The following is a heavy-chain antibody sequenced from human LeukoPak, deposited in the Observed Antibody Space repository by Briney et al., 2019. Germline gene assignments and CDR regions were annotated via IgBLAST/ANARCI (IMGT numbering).Heavy chain of an antibody. V-gene: IGHV1-18*01. CDR2: ISPENGDT. J-gene: IGHJ6*03. CDR1: GYTFVNFG. Sequence: GASVKVSCKASGYTFVNFGLIWVRQAPGQGLEWMGWISPENGDTNYAQNFQDRVTMTTDTSTNTAYMELRNRTSDDTAVYFCARVFGYYYFYVDVWGEGTTVIISS. D-gene: IGHD3/OR15-3a*01. CDR3: ARVFGYYYFYVDV.